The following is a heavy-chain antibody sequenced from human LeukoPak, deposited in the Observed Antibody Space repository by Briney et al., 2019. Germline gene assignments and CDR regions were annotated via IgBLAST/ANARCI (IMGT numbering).Heavy chain of an antibody. J-gene: IGHJ4*02. D-gene: IGHD2-15*01. CDR3: ARARRYCSGGSCSRANFDY. V-gene: IGHV4-4*02. CDR2: IYHSGST. CDR1: GGSISSSNW. Sequence: SETLSLTCAVSGGSISSSNWWSWVRQPPGKGLEWIGEIYHSGSTNYNPSLKSRVTISVDKSKNQFSLKLSSVTAADTAVYYCARARRYCSGGSCSRANFDYWGQGTLVTVSS.